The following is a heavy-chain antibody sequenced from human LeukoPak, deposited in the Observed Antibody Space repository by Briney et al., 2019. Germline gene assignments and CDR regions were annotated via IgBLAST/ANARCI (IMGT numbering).Heavy chain of an antibody. J-gene: IGHJ4*02. CDR2: ISYDGSNK. D-gene: IGHD2-15*01. Sequence: GGSLRLSCAASGLTFSSYDMHWVRQAPGKGLEWVAVISYDGSNKYYADSVKGRFTISRDNSKNTLYLQMNSLRAEDTAVYYCASWVVAATPVDYWGQGTLVTVSS. CDR1: GLTFSSYD. V-gene: IGHV3-30*03. CDR3: ASWVVAATPVDY.